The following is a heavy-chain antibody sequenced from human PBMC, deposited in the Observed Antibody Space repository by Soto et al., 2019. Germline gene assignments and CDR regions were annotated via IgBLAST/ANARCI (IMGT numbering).Heavy chain of an antibody. J-gene: IGHJ4*02. V-gene: IGHV2-70*01. CDR2: IDWDDDK. CDR3: ARSQVSGSYPFSQYYFDY. D-gene: IGHD1-26*01. CDR1: GFSLSTSGMC. Sequence: ESGPTLVNPTQTLTLTCTFSGFSLSTSGMCVSWIRQPPGKALEWLALIDWDDDKYYSTSLKTRLTISKDTSKSQVVLTMTNMDPVDTATYYCARSQVSGSYPFSQYYFDYWGQGTLVTVSS.